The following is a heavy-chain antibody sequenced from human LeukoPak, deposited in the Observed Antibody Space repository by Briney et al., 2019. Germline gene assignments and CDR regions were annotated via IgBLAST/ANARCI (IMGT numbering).Heavy chain of an antibody. D-gene: IGHD4-17*01. CDR2: INHSGST. CDR1: GGSFSGYY. CDR3: ASAGDYAGSY. Sequence: SSETLSLTCAVYGGSFSGYYWSWTRQPPGKRLEWIGEINHSGSTNYNPSLKSRVTISVDTSKNQFSLKLSSVTAADTAVYYCASAGDYAGSYWGQGTLVTVSS. J-gene: IGHJ4*02. V-gene: IGHV4-34*01.